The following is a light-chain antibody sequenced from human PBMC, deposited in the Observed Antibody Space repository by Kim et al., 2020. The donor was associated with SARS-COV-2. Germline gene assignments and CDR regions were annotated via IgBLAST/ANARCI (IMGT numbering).Light chain of an antibody. CDR2: YDS. V-gene: IGLV3-21*04. Sequence: SYELTQPPSVSVAPGKTARITCGGNNIGSKSVHWYQQKPGQAPVLVIYYDSDRPSGIPERFSGSNSGNTATLTISRVQAGDEADYYCQVWDSRSDHPGVV. CDR1: NIGSKS. CDR3: QVWDSRSDHPGVV. J-gene: IGLJ2*01.